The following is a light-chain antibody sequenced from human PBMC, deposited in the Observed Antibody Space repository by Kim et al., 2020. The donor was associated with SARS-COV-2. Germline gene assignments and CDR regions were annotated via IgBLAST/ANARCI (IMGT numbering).Light chain of an antibody. V-gene: IGKV3-15*01. CDR2: GAS. CDR3: HQYNNLPPWT. Sequence: EIVMTQSPATLSVSPGERATLSCRASQSISSNLAWYQQKPGQAPRLLIYGASTRATGIPARFSGSGSGTEFTLTISSLQSEDFAVYYCHQYNNLPPWTFGQGTKVDIK. CDR1: QSISSN. J-gene: IGKJ1*01.